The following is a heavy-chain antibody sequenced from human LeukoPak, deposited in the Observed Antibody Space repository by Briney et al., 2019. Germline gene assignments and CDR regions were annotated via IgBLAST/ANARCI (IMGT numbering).Heavy chain of an antibody. Sequence: SETLSLTCTVSGGSISSYYWSWIRQPAGKGLEWIGRIYTGGSTNYNPSLKSRVTMSVDTSKNQFSLKLSSVTAADTAVYYCARGAYDYGGDDFDYWGQGTLVTVSS. V-gene: IGHV4-4*07. CDR3: ARGAYDYGGDDFDY. D-gene: IGHD4-23*01. CDR2: IYTGGST. CDR1: GGSISSYY. J-gene: IGHJ4*02.